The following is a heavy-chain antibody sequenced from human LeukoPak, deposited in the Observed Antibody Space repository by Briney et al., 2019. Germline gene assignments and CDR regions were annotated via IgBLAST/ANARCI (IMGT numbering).Heavy chain of an antibody. Sequence: GGSLRLSCAASGFTFSSYAMSWVRQAPGKGLEWVSAISGSGGSTYYADSVKGRFTISRDNSKNTLYLQMNSLRAEDTAVYYCAKVRVFVVVPAAIFDYWGQGTLVTVSS. CDR3: AKVRVFVVVPAAIFDY. D-gene: IGHD2-2*01. CDR2: ISGSGGST. V-gene: IGHV3-23*01. CDR1: GFTFSSYA. J-gene: IGHJ4*02.